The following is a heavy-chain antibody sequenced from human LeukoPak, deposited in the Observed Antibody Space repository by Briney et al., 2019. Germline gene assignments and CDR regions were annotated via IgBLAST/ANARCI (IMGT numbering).Heavy chain of an antibody. V-gene: IGHV1-18*01. J-gene: IGHJ4*02. D-gene: IGHD6-19*01. Sequence: GASVKVSCKASGYTFTSYGISWVRHAPGQGLEWMGWISAYNGNTNYAQKLQGRVTMTTDTSTSIAYMELRSLRSDDTAVYYCASGSSGWYSFDYWGQGTLVTVSS. CDR1: GYTFTSYG. CDR2: ISAYNGNT. CDR3: ASGSSGWYSFDY.